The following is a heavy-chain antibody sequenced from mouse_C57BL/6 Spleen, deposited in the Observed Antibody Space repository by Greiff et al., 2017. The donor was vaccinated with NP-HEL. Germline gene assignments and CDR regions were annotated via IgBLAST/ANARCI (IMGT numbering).Heavy chain of an antibody. CDR2: IHPSDSDT. CDR1: GYTFTSYW. D-gene: IGHD5-5*01. Sequence: QVQLQQPGAELVKPGASVKVSCKASGYTFTSYWMHWVKQRPGQGLEWIGRIHPSDSDTNYNQKFKGKATLTVDKSSSTAYMQLSNLTSEDSAVYYCASTSGPYAMDYWGQGTSVTVSS. V-gene: IGHV1-74*01. CDR3: ASTSGPYAMDY. J-gene: IGHJ4*01.